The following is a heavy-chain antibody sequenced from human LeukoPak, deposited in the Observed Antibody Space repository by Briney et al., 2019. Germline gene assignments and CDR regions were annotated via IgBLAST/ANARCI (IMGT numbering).Heavy chain of an antibody. CDR1: GYSFTSYW. J-gene: IGHJ3*02. CDR2: IYPGDSDT. Sequence: GESLKISCKGSGYSFTSYWIGWVRQMPGKGLEWMGIIYPGDSDTRYSPSFQGQVTISADKSISTAYLQWSSLKASDTAMYYCARPSSPYCSGGSCYRGNDDAFDIWGQGTMVTVSS. V-gene: IGHV5-51*01. D-gene: IGHD2-15*01. CDR3: ARPSSPYCSGGSCYRGNDDAFDI.